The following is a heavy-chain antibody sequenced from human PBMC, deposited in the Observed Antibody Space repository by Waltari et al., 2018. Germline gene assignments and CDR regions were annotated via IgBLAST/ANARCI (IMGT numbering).Heavy chain of an antibody. V-gene: IGHV1-69*05. D-gene: IGHD2-15*01. CDR2: IIPIFGTA. CDR1: GGTFSSYA. J-gene: IGHJ6*03. Sequence: QVQLVQSGAEVKKPGSSVKVSCKASGGTFSSYAISWVRQAPGQGLEWMGGIIPIFGTANYAQKFQGRVTITTDESTSTAYMELSSLRSEDTAVYYCAIGYCSGGSCSYGYYYYMDVWGKGTTVTVSS. CDR3: AIGYCSGGSCSYGYYYYMDV.